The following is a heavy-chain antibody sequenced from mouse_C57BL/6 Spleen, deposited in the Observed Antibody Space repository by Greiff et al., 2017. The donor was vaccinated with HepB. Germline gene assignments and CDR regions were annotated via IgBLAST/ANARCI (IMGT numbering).Heavy chain of an antibody. CDR1: GFSFNTYA. D-gene: IGHD3-1*01. J-gene: IGHJ2*01. V-gene: IGHV10-1*01. CDR3: VRQRASDYFDY. CDR2: IRSKSNNYAT. Sequence: EVHLVESGGGLVQPKGSLKLSCAASGFSFNTYAMNWVRQAPGKGLEWVARIRSKSNNYATYYADSVKDRFTISRDDSESMLYLQMNNLKTEDTAMYYCVRQRASDYFDYWGQSTTLTVSS.